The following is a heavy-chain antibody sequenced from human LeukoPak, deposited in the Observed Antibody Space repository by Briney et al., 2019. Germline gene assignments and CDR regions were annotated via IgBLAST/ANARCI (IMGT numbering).Heavy chain of an antibody. D-gene: IGHD3-22*01. J-gene: IGHJ3*02. CDR1: GGSFSGYY. CDR2: INHSGST. Sequence: PSETLSLACAVDGGSFSGYYWSWIRQPPGKGLEWIGEINHSGSTNYNPSLKSRVTISVDTSKNQCSLKLSSGTAADTAVHYCARVRWDSRGYPHDAFDIWGQGTMVTVSS. CDR3: ARVRWDSRGYPHDAFDI. V-gene: IGHV4-34*01.